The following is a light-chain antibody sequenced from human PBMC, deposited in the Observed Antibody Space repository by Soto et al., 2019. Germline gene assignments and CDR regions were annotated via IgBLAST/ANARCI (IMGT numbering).Light chain of an antibody. CDR2: EVS. Sequence: QSALTQPASVSGSPGQSITISCTGTSGDVGGYIYVSWYQQHPGKAPKLMIYEVSYRPSGVSNRFSGSKSGNTASLTISGLQAEDEADYYCAAWDDSLRAVIFGGGTKVTVL. CDR3: AAWDDSLRAVI. V-gene: IGLV2-14*01. CDR1: SGDVGGYIY. J-gene: IGLJ2*01.